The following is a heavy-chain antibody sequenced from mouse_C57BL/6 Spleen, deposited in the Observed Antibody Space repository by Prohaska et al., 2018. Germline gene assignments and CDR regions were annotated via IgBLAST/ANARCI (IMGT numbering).Heavy chain of an antibody. CDR2: ILLGSGRN. J-gene: IGHJ3*01. Sequence: LEWIGEILLGSGRNNYNEKFKGKATFTADTSSNTAYMQLSSLTTEDSAIYYCARTGFAYWGQGTLVTVSA. CDR3: ARTGFAY. V-gene: IGHV1-9*01.